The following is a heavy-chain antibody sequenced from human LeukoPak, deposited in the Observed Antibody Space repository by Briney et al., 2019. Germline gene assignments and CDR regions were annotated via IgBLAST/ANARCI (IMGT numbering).Heavy chain of an antibody. J-gene: IGHJ4*02. CDR1: GGTFSSYA. CDR3: ARNGGNGDYYFDY. V-gene: IGHV1-69*13. Sequence: SVKVSCKASGGTFSSYAISWVRQAPGQGLEWMGGIIPIFGTANYAQKFQGRVTITPDESTSTAYMELSSLRSEDTAVYYCARNGGNGDYYFDYWGQGTLVTVSS. CDR2: IIPIFGTA. D-gene: IGHD4-23*01.